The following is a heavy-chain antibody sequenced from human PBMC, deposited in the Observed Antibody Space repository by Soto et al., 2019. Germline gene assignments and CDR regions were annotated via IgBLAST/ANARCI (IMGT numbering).Heavy chain of an antibody. CDR3: ARDTGIAARIYYYYGMDV. D-gene: IGHD6-6*01. J-gene: IGHJ6*02. CDR1: GGTFSSYA. CDR2: IIPIFGTA. V-gene: IGHV1-69*13. Sequence: ASVKVSCKASGGTFSSYAISWVRQAPGQGLEWMGGIIPIFGTANYAQKFQGRVTITADESTSTAYMELSSLRSEDTAVYYCARDTGIAARIYYYYGMDVWGQGTTVTVSS.